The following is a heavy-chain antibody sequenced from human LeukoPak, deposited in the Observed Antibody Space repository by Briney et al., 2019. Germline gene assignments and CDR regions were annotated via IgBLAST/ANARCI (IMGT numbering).Heavy chain of an antibody. D-gene: IGHD7-27*01. CDR3: ARDLGYYFDY. CDR2: IYYSGST. CDR1: GGSISSYY. Sequence: PSETLSLTCTVSGGSISSYYWSWIRQPPGKGLEWIGYIYYSGSTNYNPSLKSRVTISVDTSKNQFSLKLSSVTAADTALYYCARDLGYYFDYWGQGTLVTVSS. J-gene: IGHJ4*02. V-gene: IGHV4-59*01.